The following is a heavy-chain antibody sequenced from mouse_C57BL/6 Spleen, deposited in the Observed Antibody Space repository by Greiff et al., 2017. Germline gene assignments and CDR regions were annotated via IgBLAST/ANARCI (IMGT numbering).Heavy chain of an antibody. CDR1: GYTFTSYW. V-gene: IGHV1-69*01. J-gene: IGHJ2*01. D-gene: IGHD2-4*01. CDR2: IDPSDSYT. CDR3: SRGGFMITTGVYFDY. Sequence: QVQLQQPAAALVMPGASVKLSCKASGYTFTSYWMHWVKQRPGQGLEWIGEIDPSDSYTNYNQKFTGKSTLTVDDSSSTAYMWLSSLTSDDSAVFYCSRGGFMITTGVYFDYWGQGTALTVSS.